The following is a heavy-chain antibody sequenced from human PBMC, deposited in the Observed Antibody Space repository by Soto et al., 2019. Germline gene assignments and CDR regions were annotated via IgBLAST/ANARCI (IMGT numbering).Heavy chain of an antibody. CDR2: ISGSGGTT. CDR1: GFTFSIYA. Sequence: GGSLRLSCAASGFTFSIYAMNWVRQAPGKGLEWVSIISGSGGTTYYADSVKGRFTISRDNSKNTLYLQMNSLRAEDTAVYYCAKHGDCSSTSCYFDYWAQGTMVTV. D-gene: IGHD2-2*01. V-gene: IGHV3-23*01. J-gene: IGHJ4*02. CDR3: AKHGDCSSTSCYFDY.